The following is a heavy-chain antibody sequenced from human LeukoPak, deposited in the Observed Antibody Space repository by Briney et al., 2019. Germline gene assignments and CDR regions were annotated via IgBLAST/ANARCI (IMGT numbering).Heavy chain of an antibody. CDR1: GYSISSGYY. D-gene: IGHD3-3*01. CDR2: ICNSGST. V-gene: IGHV4-38-2*02. J-gene: IGHJ4*02. Sequence: SETLSLTCTVSGYSISSGYYWGWIRQPPGKGLEWIGSICNSGSTYYNPSLKSRVTISVDTSKNQFSLKLSSVTAADTAVYYCATKITIFGVVIIGPHYFDYWGQGTLVTVSS. CDR3: ATKITIFGVVIIGPHYFDY.